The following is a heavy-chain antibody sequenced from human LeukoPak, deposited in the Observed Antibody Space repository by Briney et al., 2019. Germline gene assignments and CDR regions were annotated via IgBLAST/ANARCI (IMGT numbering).Heavy chain of an antibody. V-gene: IGHV4-61*01. J-gene: IGHJ4*02. D-gene: IGHD2-15*01. CDR2: IYYSGST. CDR3: ASEYCSGGSCYGVDY. CDR1: GGSVSSGSYY. Sequence: SETLSLTCTVSGGSVSSGSYYWSWIRQPPGKGLEWIGYIYYSGSTNYNPSLKSRVTISVDTSKDQFSLKLSSVTAADTAVCYCASEYCSGGSCYGVDYWGQGTLVTVSS.